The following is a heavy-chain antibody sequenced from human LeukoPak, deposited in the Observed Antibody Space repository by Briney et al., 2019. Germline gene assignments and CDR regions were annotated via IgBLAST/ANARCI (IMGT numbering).Heavy chain of an antibody. J-gene: IGHJ4*02. CDR2: ISAYNGNT. D-gene: IGHD3-10*01. CDR1: GYTFTGYY. CDR3: ARNREGSGRFDY. V-gene: IGHV1-18*04. Sequence: ASVKVSCKASGYTFTGYYMHWVRQAPGQGLEWMGWISAYNGNTNYAQKLQGRVTMTTDTSTSTAYMELRSLRSDDTAVYYCARNREGSGRFDYWGQGTLVTVSS.